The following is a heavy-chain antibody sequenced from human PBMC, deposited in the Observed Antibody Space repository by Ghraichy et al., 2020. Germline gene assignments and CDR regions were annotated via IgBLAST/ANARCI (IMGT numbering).Heavy chain of an antibody. J-gene: IGHJ4*02. CDR3: ARALKSQNSGSYSED. D-gene: IGHD1-26*01. V-gene: IGHV4-34*01. Sequence: SETLSLTCAVYGGSFSGYYWSWIRQPPGKGLEWIGEINHSGSTNYNPSLKSRVTISVDTSKNQFSLKLSSVTAADTAVYYCARALKSQNSGSYSEDWGQGTLVTVSS. CDR1: GGSFSGYY. CDR2: INHSGST.